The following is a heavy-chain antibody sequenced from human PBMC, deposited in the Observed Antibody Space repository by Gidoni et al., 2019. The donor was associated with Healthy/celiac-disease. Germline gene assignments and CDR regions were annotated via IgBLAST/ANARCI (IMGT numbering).Heavy chain of an antibody. D-gene: IGHD3-3*01. CDR1: GFTFRSYA. Sequence: EVQLLESGGGLVQPGGSLRLSCAASGFTFRSYAMRWVRQAPGKGLEWVSAISGSGGRTYYADSVKGRFTISRDNSKNTLYLQMNSLRAEDTAVYYCANRYYDFWSGYRDYYGMDVWGQGTTVTVSS. V-gene: IGHV3-23*01. J-gene: IGHJ6*02. CDR2: ISGSGGRT. CDR3: ANRYYDFWSGYRDYYGMDV.